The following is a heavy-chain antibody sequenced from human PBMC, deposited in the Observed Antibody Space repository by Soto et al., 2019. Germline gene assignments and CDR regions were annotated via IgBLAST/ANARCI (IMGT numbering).Heavy chain of an antibody. J-gene: IGHJ3*02. D-gene: IGHD3-22*01. V-gene: IGHV5-51*01. CDR1: GYSFTSYW. CDR3: ARHQHYYDSSGFKQDAFDI. CDR2: IYPGDSDT. Sequence: GESLKISCKGSGYSFTSYWIGWVRQMPGKGLEWMGIIYPGDSDTRYSPSFQGQVTISADKSISTAYLQWSSLKASDTAMYYCARHQHYYDSSGFKQDAFDIWGQGTMVTVSS.